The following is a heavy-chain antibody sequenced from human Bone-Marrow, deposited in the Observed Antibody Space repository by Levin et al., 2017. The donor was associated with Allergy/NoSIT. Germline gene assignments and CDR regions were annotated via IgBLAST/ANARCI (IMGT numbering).Heavy chain of an antibody. CDR2: VSGNGVSI. J-gene: IGHJ4*02. CDR3: AKDLRQGYSSGSYYFDY. CDR1: GFILSSYT. D-gene: IGHD5-18*01. Sequence: GGSLRLSCAASGFILSSYTMSWVRQAPGKGLEWVSGVSGNGVSIYYADSVKGRFTISRDNPKNTLYLQMNSLRAEDTAVYYCAKDLRQGYSSGSYYFDYWGQGTLVTVSS. V-gene: IGHV3-23*01.